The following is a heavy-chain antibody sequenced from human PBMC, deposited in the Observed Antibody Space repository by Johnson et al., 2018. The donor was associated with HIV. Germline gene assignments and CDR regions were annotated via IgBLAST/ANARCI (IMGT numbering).Heavy chain of an antibody. J-gene: IGHJ3*02. D-gene: IGHD3-16*01. CDR3: ASGVDAFDI. CDR1: GFTFSSYG. V-gene: IGHV3-30*03. Sequence: QVQLVESGGGVVQPGRSLRHSCAASGFTFSSYGMHWVRQAPGKGLEWVAVISYDGSNEYYVDSVKGRFTVSRDNSKNTLYLQMNSLRAEDSALYFCASGVDAFDIWGQGTMVTVSS. CDR2: ISYDGSNE.